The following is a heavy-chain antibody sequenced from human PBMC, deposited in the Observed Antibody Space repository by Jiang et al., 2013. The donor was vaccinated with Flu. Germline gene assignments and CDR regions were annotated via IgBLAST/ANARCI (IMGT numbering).Heavy chain of an antibody. CDR2: IYYSGST. V-gene: IGHV4-59*01. J-gene: IGHJ6*02. Sequence: SGSGLVKPSETLSLTCTVSGGSISSYYWSWIRQPPGKGLEWIGYIYYSGSTNYNPSLKSRVTISVDTSKNQFSLKLSSVTAADTAVYYCARVPPFSKLYGMDVWGQGTTVTVSS. CDR1: GGSISSYY. D-gene: IGHD2/OR15-2a*01. CDR3: ARVPPFSKLYGMDV.